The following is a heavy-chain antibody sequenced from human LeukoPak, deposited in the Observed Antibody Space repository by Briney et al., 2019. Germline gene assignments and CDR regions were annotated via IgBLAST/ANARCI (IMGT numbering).Heavy chain of an antibody. D-gene: IGHD3-3*01. V-gene: IGHV3-11*04. Sequence: GGSLRLSCAASGFTFSDYYMSWIRQAPGKGLELGSYISSSGSTIYYADSVKGRFTISRDNAKNSLYLQMNSLRAEDTAVYYCARGHITISGVVIKEGMDVWGKGTTVIVSS. CDR2: ISSSGSTI. CDR1: GFTFSDYY. CDR3: ARGHITISGVVIKEGMDV. J-gene: IGHJ6*03.